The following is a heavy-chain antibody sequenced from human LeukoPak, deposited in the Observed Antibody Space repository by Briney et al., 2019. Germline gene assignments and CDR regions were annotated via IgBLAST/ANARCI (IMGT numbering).Heavy chain of an antibody. CDR3: ARDPGYSSTGVDAFVM. J-gene: IGHJ3*02. CDR1: GFAFSIYE. D-gene: IGHD6-13*01. V-gene: IGHV3-48*03. CDR2: ISSSGSYI. Sequence: GGSLRLSCTASGFAFSIYEMDWVRQAPGKGLEWVSYISSSGSYIQYAESVKGRFTISRDNAEKSLFLQMNSLRDEDTAVYYCARDPGYSSTGVDAFVMWGRRTIVSVSS.